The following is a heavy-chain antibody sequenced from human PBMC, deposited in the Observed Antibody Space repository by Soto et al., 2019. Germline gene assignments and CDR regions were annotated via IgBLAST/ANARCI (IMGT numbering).Heavy chain of an antibody. D-gene: IGHD3-22*01. V-gene: IGHV3-30-3*01. CDR1: GFTFSSYA. J-gene: IGHJ4*02. CDR2: ISHDGSNK. CDR3: ARARYDSSAYYYGHFDY. Sequence: QVQVVESGGGVVQPGRSLRLSCAASGFTFSSYAMHWVRQAPGKGLEWVAVISHDGSNKYYADSVKGRFTISRDNSKNTLYLQINSLRAEDTAVYYCARARYDSSAYYYGHFDYWGQGTLVTVSS.